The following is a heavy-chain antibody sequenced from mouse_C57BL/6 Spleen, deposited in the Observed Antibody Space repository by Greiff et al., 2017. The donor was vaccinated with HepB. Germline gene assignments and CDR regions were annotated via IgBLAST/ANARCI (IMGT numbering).Heavy chain of an antibody. Sequence: QVQLQQPGAELVRPGSSVKLSCKASGYTFTSYWMHWVKQRPIQGLEWIGNIDPSDSETHYNQKFKDKATLTVDKSSSTAYMQLSSLTSEDSAVYYCARLRGSYAMDYWGQGTSVTVSS. CDR3: ARLRGSYAMDY. CDR2: IDPSDSET. V-gene: IGHV1-52*01. D-gene: IGHD1-1*01. J-gene: IGHJ4*01. CDR1: GYTFTSYW.